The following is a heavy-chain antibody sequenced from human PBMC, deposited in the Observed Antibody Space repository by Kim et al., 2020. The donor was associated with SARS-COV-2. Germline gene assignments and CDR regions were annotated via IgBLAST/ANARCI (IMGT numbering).Heavy chain of an antibody. CDR2: IYYSGST. CDR1: GGSISSGGYY. D-gene: IGHD5-12*01. J-gene: IGHJ3*02. V-gene: IGHV4-31*03. CDR3: ARDAYSGYDRDAFDI. Sequence: SETLSLTCTVSGGSISSGGYYWSWIRQHPGKGLEWIGYIYYSGSTYYNPSLKSRVTISVDTSKNQFSLKLSSVTAADTAVYYCARDAYSGYDRDAFDIWGQGTMVTVSS.